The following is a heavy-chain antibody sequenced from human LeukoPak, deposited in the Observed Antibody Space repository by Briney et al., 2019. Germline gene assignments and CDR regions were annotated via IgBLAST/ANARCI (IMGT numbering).Heavy chain of an antibody. D-gene: IGHD6-19*01. CDR3: ATKQWLAPPPDS. V-gene: IGHV3-74*01. CDR1: GFTFSKYW. Sequence: GGSLRLSCAASGFTFSKYWMLWVRQSPGKGLESVSRINTDGTVTTYADSVKGRFTVSRDNADNTMFLQMNSVRDEDTAVYYCATKQWLAPPPDSWGQGTPVTVSS. J-gene: IGHJ4*02. CDR2: INTDGTVT.